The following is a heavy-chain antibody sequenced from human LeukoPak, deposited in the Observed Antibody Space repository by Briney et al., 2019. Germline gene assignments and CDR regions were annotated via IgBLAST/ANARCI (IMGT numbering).Heavy chain of an antibody. J-gene: IGHJ5*02. D-gene: IGHD6-13*01. CDR3: ARGVGSSWYNWFDP. CDR2: VYYSGST. CDR1: SGSIRSYY. V-gene: IGHV4-59*12. Sequence: SETLSLTCTVSSGSIRSYYWSWIRQPPGKGLEWIGYVYYSGSTDYNPSLKSRVTISVDTSKNQFSLKLSSVTAADTAVYYCARGVGSSWYNWFDPWGQGTLVTVSS.